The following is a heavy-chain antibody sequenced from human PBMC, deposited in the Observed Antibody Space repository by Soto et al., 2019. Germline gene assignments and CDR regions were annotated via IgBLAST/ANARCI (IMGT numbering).Heavy chain of an antibody. Sequence: EVQLLESGGGLVQPGGSLRLSCAASGFTFSSYAMSWVRQAPGKGLEWVSAISGSGGSTYYADSVKGRFTISRDNSKNPVDLEMDRLRGGGTGVFLCAKGQAVLLFGELWKDLDYWGQGNLVHVSS. CDR2: ISGSGGST. J-gene: IGHJ4*02. CDR3: AKGQAVLLFGELWKDLDY. CDR1: GFTFSSYA. D-gene: IGHD3-10*01. V-gene: IGHV3-23*01.